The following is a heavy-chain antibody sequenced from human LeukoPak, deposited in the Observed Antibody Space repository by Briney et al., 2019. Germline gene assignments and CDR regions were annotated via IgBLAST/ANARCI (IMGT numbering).Heavy chain of an antibody. D-gene: IGHD5-24*01. CDR2: ISGSGGST. CDR3: AKDRNPRWLQSGNFDY. Sequence: PGGSLRLSCAASGFTVSSNYMSWVRQAPGKGLEWVSAISGSGGSTYYADSVKGRFTISRDNSKNTLYLQMNSLRAEDTAVYYCAKDRNPRWLQSGNFDYWGQGTLVTVSS. CDR1: GFTVSSNY. V-gene: IGHV3-23*01. J-gene: IGHJ4*02.